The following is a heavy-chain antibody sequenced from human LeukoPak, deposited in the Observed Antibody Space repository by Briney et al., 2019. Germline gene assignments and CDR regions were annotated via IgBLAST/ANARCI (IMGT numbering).Heavy chain of an antibody. Sequence: GGSLRLSCAASGFTFSSYAMSWVRQAPGKGLEWVSAISGSGGSTYYADSVKGRFTISRDNSKNTLYLQMNSLRAEDTAVYYCANGSPGLYYYYGTDVWGQGTTVTVSS. CDR2: ISGSGGST. CDR1: GFTFSSYA. D-gene: IGHD3-10*01. V-gene: IGHV3-23*01. CDR3: ANGSPGLYYYYGTDV. J-gene: IGHJ6*02.